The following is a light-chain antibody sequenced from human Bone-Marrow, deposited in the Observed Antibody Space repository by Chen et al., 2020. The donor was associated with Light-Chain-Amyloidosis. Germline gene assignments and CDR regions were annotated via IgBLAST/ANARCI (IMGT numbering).Light chain of an antibody. CDR1: QGISSY. V-gene: IGKV1-9*01. CDR2: AAS. Sequence: DIQLTQSPSFLSASVGDRVTITCRASQGISSYLAWYQQKPGKAPKLLIYAASTLQSGVPSRFSGSGSGTEFTLTISRLQPEDFATYYCQQLNSYPLITFGGGTKVEIK. J-gene: IGKJ4*01. CDR3: QQLNSYPLIT.